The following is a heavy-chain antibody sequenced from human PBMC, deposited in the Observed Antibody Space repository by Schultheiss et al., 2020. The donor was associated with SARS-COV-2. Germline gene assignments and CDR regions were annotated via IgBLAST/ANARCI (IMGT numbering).Heavy chain of an antibody. CDR1: GFTFSSYA. Sequence: GGSLRLSCAASGFTFSSYAMHWVRQAPGKGLEYVSAISSNGGSTYYANSVKGRFTISRDNAKNTLYLQMNSLRVEDTAVYYCARGIITGTRFDPWGQGTLVTRLL. CDR2: ISSNGGST. CDR3: ARGIITGTRFDP. V-gene: IGHV3-64*01. J-gene: IGHJ5*02. D-gene: IGHD1-20*01.